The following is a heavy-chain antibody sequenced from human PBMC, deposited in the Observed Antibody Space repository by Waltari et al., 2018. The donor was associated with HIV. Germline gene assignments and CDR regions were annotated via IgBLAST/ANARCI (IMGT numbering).Heavy chain of an antibody. D-gene: IGHD3-22*01. J-gene: IGHJ4*02. Sequence: QVHVVASGGGLVKPGGSLRLSCAVSGFPFPASHMSWIRQAPGKGPEYLSYIRSDGLPLFYADSVKGRFSISRDNAKNSLYLQMNSLRPDDTAVYYCAKDYFHSSGYPGRWGQGTLVTVSS. CDR2: IRSDGLPL. V-gene: IGHV3-11*01. CDR1: GFPFPASH. CDR3: AKDYFHSSGYPGR.